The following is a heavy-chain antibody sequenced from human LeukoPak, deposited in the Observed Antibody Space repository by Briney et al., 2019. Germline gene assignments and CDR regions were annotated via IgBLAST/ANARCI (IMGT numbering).Heavy chain of an antibody. J-gene: IGHJ5*02. V-gene: IGHV4-39*07. D-gene: IGHD1-20*01. CDR1: GGSISSSSYY. CDR3: AKTYNWRGSWFDP. CDR2: IYYSGST. Sequence: PSETLSLTCTVSGGSISSSSYYWGWIRQPPGKGLEWIGSIYYSGSTYYNPSLKSRVTISVDTSKNQFSLKLSSVTAADTAVYYCAKTYNWRGSWFDPWGQGTLVTVSS.